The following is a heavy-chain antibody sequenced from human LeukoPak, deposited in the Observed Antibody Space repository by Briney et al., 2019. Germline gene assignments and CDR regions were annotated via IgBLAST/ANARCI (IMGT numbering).Heavy chain of an antibody. CDR1: GFTFSSYG. CDR3: ARRPYYYDSLDY. CDR2: ISGSGGST. D-gene: IGHD3-22*01. V-gene: IGHV3-23*01. J-gene: IGHJ4*02. Sequence: GGSLRLSCAASGFTFSSYGMSWVRQAPGKGLEWVSAISGSGGSTYYADSVKGRFTISRDNSKNTLYLQMNSLRAEDTALYYCARRPYYYDSLDYWGQGTLVTVSS.